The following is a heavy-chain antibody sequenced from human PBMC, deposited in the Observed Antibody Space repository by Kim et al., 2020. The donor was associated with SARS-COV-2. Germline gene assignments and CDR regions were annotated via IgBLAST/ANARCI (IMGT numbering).Heavy chain of an antibody. Sequence: SVKVSCKASGGTFSSYAISWVRQAPGQGLEWMGGIIPIFGTANYAQKFQGRVTITADESTSTAYMELSSLRSEDTAVYYCASRHLSYCSSTSCYLNYWGQGTLVTVSS. V-gene: IGHV1-69*13. CDR3: ASRHLSYCSSTSCYLNY. CDR1: GGTFSSYA. D-gene: IGHD2-2*01. J-gene: IGHJ4*02. CDR2: IIPIFGTA.